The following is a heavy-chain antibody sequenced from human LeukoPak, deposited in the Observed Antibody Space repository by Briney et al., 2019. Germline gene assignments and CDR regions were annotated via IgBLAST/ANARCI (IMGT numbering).Heavy chain of an antibody. J-gene: IGHJ4*02. D-gene: IGHD6-13*01. CDR3: ARGFRGSCFDY. CDR1: GGSLTTYH. V-gene: IGHV4-59*01. CDR2: IQYSGNT. Sequence: SETLSLTCTVSGGSLTTYHWSWIRQPPGTGLEWIGYIQYSGNTKYNPSLASRVTISVDTSKNQISLKVRSMTAADTAVYYCARGFRGSCFDYWGQGNLVTVSS.